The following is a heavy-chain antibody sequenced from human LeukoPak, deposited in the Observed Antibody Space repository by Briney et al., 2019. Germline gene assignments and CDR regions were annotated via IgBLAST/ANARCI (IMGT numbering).Heavy chain of an antibody. CDR2: ISSSGSTI. D-gene: IGHD1-7*01. CDR1: GFTFSDYY. J-gene: IGHJ4*02. Sequence: PGGSLRLSCAASGFTFSDYYMSWIREAPGKGLEWGSYISSSGSTIYYADSVKGRFTISRDNAKNSLYLQMNSLRAEDTAVYYCARDSERITGTTTFDYWGQGTLVTVSS. CDR3: ARDSERITGTTTFDY. V-gene: IGHV3-11*01.